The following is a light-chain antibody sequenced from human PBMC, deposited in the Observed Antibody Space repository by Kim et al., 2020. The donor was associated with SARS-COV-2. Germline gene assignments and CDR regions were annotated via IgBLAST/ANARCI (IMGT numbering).Light chain of an antibody. CDR1: SSNIGAGYD. Sequence: GQVVTISCTGSSSNIGAGYDVHWYQQLPGTAPKLLIYINTNRPSGVPDRFSGSKSGTSASLAITGLQAEDEADYYCQSYDYTLSEVFGGGTKVTVL. CDR2: INT. V-gene: IGLV1-40*01. J-gene: IGLJ2*01. CDR3: QSYDYTLSEV.